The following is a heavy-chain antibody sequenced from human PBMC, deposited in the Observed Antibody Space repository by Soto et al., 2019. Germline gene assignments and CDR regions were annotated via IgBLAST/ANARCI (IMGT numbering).Heavy chain of an antibody. V-gene: IGHV3-30-3*01. J-gene: IGHJ4*02. Sequence: QVQLVESGGGVVQPGRSLRLSCAASGFTFSSYAMHWVRQAPGKRLEWVAVISYDGSNKYYADSVKGRFTISRDNSKNTLYLQMSSLRAEDTAVYYCARDVSRADSSSSFGPFGYWGQGTLVTVSS. D-gene: IGHD6-6*01. CDR1: GFTFSSYA. CDR2: ISYDGSNK. CDR3: ARDVSRADSSSSFGPFGY.